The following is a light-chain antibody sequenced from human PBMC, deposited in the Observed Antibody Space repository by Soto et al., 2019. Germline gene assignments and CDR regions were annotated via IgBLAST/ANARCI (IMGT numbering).Light chain of an antibody. V-gene: IGKV1-39*01. J-gene: IGKJ1*01. CDR2: SSS. CDR3: QQSFSSRWT. Sequence: DIQLTQSPSSLSASVGDRVTITCRASQGIITYLNWYQQKPGKAPNLLIYSSSTLQSGVPSRFSGSGSGTDFTLTISSRQPEDFATYYCQQSFSSRWTFGQGTRVEIK. CDR1: QGIITY.